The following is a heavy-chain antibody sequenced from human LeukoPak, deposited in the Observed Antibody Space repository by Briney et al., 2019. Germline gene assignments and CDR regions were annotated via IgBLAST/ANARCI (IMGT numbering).Heavy chain of an antibody. J-gene: IGHJ6*03. CDR2: IFYSGST. CDR1: GGSISTSNYY. Sequence: SETLSLTCTVSGGSISTSNYYWGWIRQPPGKGLEWIGNIFYSGSTYYNPSLKSRVTISVDTSKNQFSLKLSSVTAADTAVYYCARDRRQLLFLFMDVWGKGTTVTVSS. V-gene: IGHV4-39*07. D-gene: IGHD2-2*01. CDR3: ARDRRQLLFLFMDV.